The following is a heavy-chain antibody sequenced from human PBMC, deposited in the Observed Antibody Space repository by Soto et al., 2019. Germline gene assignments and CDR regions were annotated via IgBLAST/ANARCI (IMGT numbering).Heavy chain of an antibody. J-gene: IGHJ6*02. CDR1: GYSFTSYW. Sequence: PGESLKLSCKCSGYSFTSYWISWVRQIPGKGLEWMGRIDPSDSYTNYSPSFQGHVTISADKSISTAYLQWSSLKASDTAMYYCARHCSSTSCYSEAGYGMDVWGQGTTVTVSS. CDR3: ARHCSSTSCYSEAGYGMDV. V-gene: IGHV5-10-1*01. D-gene: IGHD2-2*02. CDR2: IDPSDSYT.